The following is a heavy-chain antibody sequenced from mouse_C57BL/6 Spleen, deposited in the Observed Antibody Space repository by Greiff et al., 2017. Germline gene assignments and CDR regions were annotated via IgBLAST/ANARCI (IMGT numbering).Heavy chain of an antibody. D-gene: IGHD1-1*01. CDR2: INPSNGGT. CDR1: GYTFTSYW. Sequence: QVQLKQPGTELVKPGASVKLSCKASGYTFTSYWMHWVKQRPGQGLEWIGNINPSNGGTNYNEKFKSKATLTVDKSSSTAYMQLSSLTSEDSAVYYCARWDGSRWYFDVWGTGTTVTVSS. CDR3: ARWDGSRWYFDV. V-gene: IGHV1-53*01. J-gene: IGHJ1*03.